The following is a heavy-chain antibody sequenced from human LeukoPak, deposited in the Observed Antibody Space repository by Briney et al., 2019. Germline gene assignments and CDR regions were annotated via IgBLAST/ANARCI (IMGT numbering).Heavy chain of an antibody. J-gene: IGHJ5*02. CDR2: INHSGST. D-gene: IGHD2-2*01. V-gene: IGHV4-34*01. Sequence: ASETLSLTCAVYGGSFSGYYWSWIRQPPGKGLEWIGEINHSGSTNYNPSLKSRVTISVDTSKNQFSLKLSSVTAADTAVYYCARGLCCSSTSCCGTREAYNWFDPWGQGTLVTVSS. CDR1: GGSFSGYY. CDR3: ARGLCCSSTSCCGTREAYNWFDP.